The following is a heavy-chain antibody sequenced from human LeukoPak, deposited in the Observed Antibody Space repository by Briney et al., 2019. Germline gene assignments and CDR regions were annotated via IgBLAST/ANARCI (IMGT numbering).Heavy chain of an antibody. V-gene: IGHV3-23*01. Sequence: GGSLRLSCAASGFTFSSFAMSWVPAAPGKGRKWVTAISGGGGSTYYADSVKGRFTNSRDNSKNTLYLQMNSLRAEDTAVYYCAEDLHGDLRYFDWLFSAFDIWGQGTMVTVSS. J-gene: IGHJ3*02. CDR2: ISGGGGST. CDR1: GFTFSSFA. D-gene: IGHD3-9*01. CDR3: AEDLHGDLRYFDWLFSAFDI.